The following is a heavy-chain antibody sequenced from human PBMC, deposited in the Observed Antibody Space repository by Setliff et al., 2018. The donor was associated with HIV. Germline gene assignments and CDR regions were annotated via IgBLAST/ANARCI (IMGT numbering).Heavy chain of an antibody. Sequence: KPSETLSLTCTVSGASISSGSYYWSWIRQPAGKGLEWIGHIYTSGSTNYSPSLKSRVTISVDTSKKQFSLKLSSVTAADTAVYYCARDRRYSPHYFDYWGQGTLDTVSS. CDR1: GASISSGSYY. CDR3: ARDRRYSPHYFDY. J-gene: IGHJ4*02. V-gene: IGHV4-61*09. CDR2: IYTSGST. D-gene: IGHD1-26*01.